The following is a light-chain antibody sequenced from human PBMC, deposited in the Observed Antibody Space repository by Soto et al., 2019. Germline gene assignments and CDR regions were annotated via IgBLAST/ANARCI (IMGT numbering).Light chain of an antibody. CDR3: SSYTSGSXYV. CDR2: EVS. Sequence: QSVLTQPASVSGSPGQSITISCTGTSSDVGGYNYVSWYQQHPGKAPKLMIYEVSNRPSGVSNRFSGSKSGNTASLTISGLQAEDEADYYCSSYTSGSXYVFGTGTKV. J-gene: IGLJ1*01. V-gene: IGLV2-14*01. CDR1: SSDVGGYNY.